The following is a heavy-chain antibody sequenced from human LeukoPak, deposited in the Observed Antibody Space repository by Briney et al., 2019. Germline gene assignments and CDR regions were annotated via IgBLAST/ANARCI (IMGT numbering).Heavy chain of an antibody. Sequence: SGTLSLTCTVPGGSVSSTTYYWSWIRQPPGKGLEWIASINYSGSTYYNPSLKSRVTISVDTSENQFSLKLSSVTAADTAVYYCARYVVYGSGKYYFDYWGQGTLVTVSS. CDR2: INYSGST. CDR3: ARYVVYGSGKYYFDY. D-gene: IGHD3-10*01. J-gene: IGHJ4*02. CDR1: GGSVSSTTYY. V-gene: IGHV4-39*01.